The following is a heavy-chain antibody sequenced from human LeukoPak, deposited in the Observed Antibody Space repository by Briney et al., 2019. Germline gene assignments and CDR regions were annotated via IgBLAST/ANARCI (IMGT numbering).Heavy chain of an antibody. D-gene: IGHD3-3*01. Sequence: GGSLRLSCAVSGFTFSTFYMSWARQAPGKGLEWLSYISASGDYTLYAASVEGRFTISRDNANESVYLEMNNLRADDTAVYYCRTVPFGYGMDVWAQGTTVIVSS. CDR1: GFTFSTFY. V-gene: IGHV3-11*03. CDR3: RTVPFGYGMDV. J-gene: IGHJ6*02. CDR2: ISASGDYT.